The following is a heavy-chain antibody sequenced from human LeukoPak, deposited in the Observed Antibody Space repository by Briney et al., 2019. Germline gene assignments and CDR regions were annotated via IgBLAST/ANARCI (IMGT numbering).Heavy chain of an antibody. CDR3: ARAYGMDV. J-gene: IGHJ6*02. CDR2: INNAGSST. CDR1: GFTLRSYW. Sequence: GGSLRLSCVASGFTLRSYWMHWVRQVPGKGLVWVSRINNAGSSTNYADSVKGRFTIPRDNAKNTLYLQMSSLRAEDTAVYFCARAYGMDVWGQGTTVTVSS. V-gene: IGHV3-74*01.